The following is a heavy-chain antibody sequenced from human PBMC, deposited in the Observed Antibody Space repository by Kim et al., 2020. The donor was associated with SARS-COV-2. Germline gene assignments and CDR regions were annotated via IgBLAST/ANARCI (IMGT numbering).Heavy chain of an antibody. CDR3: ARVGSSSWYVGGYYYYYGMDV. CDR1: GYTFTSYG. V-gene: IGHV1-18*01. CDR2: ISAYNGNT. Sequence: ASVKVSCKASGYTFTSYGISWVRQAPGQGLEWMGWISAYNGNTNYAQKLQGRVTMTTDTSTSTAYMELRSLRSDDTAVYYCARVGSSSWYVGGYYYYYGMDVWGQGTTVTVSS. D-gene: IGHD6-13*01. J-gene: IGHJ6*02.